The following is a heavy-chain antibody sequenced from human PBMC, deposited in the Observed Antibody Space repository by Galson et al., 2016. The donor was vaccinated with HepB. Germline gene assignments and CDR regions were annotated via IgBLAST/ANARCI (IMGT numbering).Heavy chain of an antibody. CDR1: GFTFSSYD. D-gene: IGHD6-19*01. Sequence: SLRLSCAASGFTFSSYDMHWVRQITGKGLEWVSSIDAAGDRDYSGSVKGRFTVSRESSKNSLYLEMNSLRDGDTAVYYCARERSIAVAGHYYYYGMDVWGQGTTVTVSS. J-gene: IGHJ6*02. CDR2: IDAAGDR. V-gene: IGHV3-13*04. CDR3: ARERSIAVAGHYYYYGMDV.